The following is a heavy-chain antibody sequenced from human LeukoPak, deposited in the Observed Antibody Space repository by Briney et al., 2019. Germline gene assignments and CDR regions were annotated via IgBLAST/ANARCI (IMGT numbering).Heavy chain of an antibody. D-gene: IGHD1-26*01. CDR3: ARRAERSSGSYYGY. J-gene: IGHJ4*02. V-gene: IGHV4-39*01. Sequence: PSETLSLTCTVSGGSMSSSSYYWGWLRQPPGKGLEWLGSIYYTGSTYYNPSLKSRVTISVDTSKNQFSLKLTSVTAADTAVYYCARRAERSSGSYYGYWGQGTLVSVSS. CDR1: GGSMSSSSYY. CDR2: IYYTGST.